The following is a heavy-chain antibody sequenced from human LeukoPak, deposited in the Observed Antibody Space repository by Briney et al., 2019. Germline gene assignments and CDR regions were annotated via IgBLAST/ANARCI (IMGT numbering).Heavy chain of an antibody. V-gene: IGHV3-23*01. Sequence: PGGSLRLSCAASGFTFSSYAMSWVRQAPGKGLEWGSAISGSGGSTYYADSVKGRFTISRDNSKNTLYLQMNSLRAEDTAVYYCAKDRSVAGSGDAFDIWGQGTMVTVSS. D-gene: IGHD6-19*01. J-gene: IGHJ3*02. CDR2: ISGSGGST. CDR3: AKDRSVAGSGDAFDI. CDR1: GFTFSSYA.